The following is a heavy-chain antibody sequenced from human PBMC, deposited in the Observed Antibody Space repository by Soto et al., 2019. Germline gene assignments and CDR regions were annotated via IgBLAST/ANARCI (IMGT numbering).Heavy chain of an antibody. Sequence: QVQLQQWGAGLLKPSETLSLTCAVYGGSFSGYYWSWIRQPPGKGLEWIGEINHSGSTNYNPSLKSRVTISVDTSKNQFSRKLSSVTAADTAVYYCARGRRDIVVVPAAPRGWFDPWGQGTLVTVSS. CDR1: GGSFSGYY. V-gene: IGHV4-34*01. D-gene: IGHD2-2*01. J-gene: IGHJ5*02. CDR2: INHSGST. CDR3: ARGRRDIVVVPAAPRGWFDP.